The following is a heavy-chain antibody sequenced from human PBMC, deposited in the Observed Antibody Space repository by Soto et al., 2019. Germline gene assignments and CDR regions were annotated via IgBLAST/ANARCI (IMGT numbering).Heavy chain of an antibody. CDR2: ISGSGSNT. D-gene: IGHD3-10*01. CDR1: GFTFSSYA. J-gene: IGHJ4*02. CDR3: VKEGGDHGWGSYYTC. Sequence: EVQLLESGGGLVQSGGSLRLSCAASGFTFSSYAMNWVRQAPGRGLEWVSAISGSGSNTYYADSVNGRFTISRDNSKNTLYLQMNSLRAEDTAVYYCVKEGGDHGWGSYYTCWGQGTLVTVSS. V-gene: IGHV3-23*01.